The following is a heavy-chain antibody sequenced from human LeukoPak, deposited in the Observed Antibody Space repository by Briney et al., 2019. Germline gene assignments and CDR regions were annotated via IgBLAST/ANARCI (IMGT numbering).Heavy chain of an antibody. D-gene: IGHD3-10*01. Sequence: GASVKVSCKASGYTFTSYGINWVRQAPGQGLEWMGWISAYNGNTNYAQKLQGRVTMTTDTSTSTAYMELRSLRSDDTAVYYCARQITMVRGVIITRSHFDYWGHGTLVTVSS. V-gene: IGHV1-18*01. CDR1: GYTFTSYG. CDR2: ISAYNGNT. CDR3: ARQITMVRGVIITRSHFDY. J-gene: IGHJ4*01.